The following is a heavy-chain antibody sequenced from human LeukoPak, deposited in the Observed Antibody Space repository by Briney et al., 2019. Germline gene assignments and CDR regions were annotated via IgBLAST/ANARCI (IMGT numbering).Heavy chain of an antibody. J-gene: IGHJ5*02. CDR3: ARQGMDTAAVWFDP. Sequence: GESLKISCKGFGYSFTSYWNGWVRQMPRKGLEWMRIIYPGDSDTRYSPWLQGQVTISADKSISTAYLQWSSLKASDTAMYYCARQGMDTAAVWFDPWGQGTLVTVSS. CDR2: IYPGDSDT. CDR1: GYSFTSYW. V-gene: IGHV5-51*01. D-gene: IGHD5-18*01.